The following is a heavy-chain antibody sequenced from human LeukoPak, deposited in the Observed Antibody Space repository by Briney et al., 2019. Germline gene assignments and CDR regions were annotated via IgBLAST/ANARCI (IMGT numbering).Heavy chain of an antibody. Sequence: GSVTVSCQAFRYSFTGYQLHWVRQAPRQGREWMGWLNTKTGGTNYARKFQGRVTMTRDTSINTVNMELSRLTSDDTSVYYCAREFSSKLEWLAYVTGDDAFDVWGQGTMITVS. CDR1: RYSFTGYQ. CDR2: LNTKTGGT. CDR3: AREFSSKLEWLAYVTGDDAFDV. D-gene: IGHD3-3*01. V-gene: IGHV1-2*02. J-gene: IGHJ3*01.